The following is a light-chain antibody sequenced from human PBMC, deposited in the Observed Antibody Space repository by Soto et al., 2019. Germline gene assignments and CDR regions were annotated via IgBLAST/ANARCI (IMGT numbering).Light chain of an antibody. CDR3: QQGANWTPWR. CDR1: QSDSSSY. CDR2: AVS. V-gene: IGKV3D-15*01. J-gene: IGKJ1*01. Sequence: QSDSSSYLALYQQNPVQAPRLLIYAVSTRATDIPARFSGSGSGTQFTLPISSCQSEDLAVYYCQQGANWTPWRLAEGTKVDIK.